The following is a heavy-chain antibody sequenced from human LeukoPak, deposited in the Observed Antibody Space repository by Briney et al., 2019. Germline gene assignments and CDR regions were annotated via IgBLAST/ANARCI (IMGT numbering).Heavy chain of an antibody. Sequence: GASVKVSCKASGYTFTSYYMHWVRQAPGQGLEWMGIINPSGGSTSYAQKFQGRVTITADESTSTAYMELSSLRSEDTAVYYCASSRGVYYYYGMDVWGQGTTVTVSS. J-gene: IGHJ6*02. CDR1: GYTFTSYY. V-gene: IGHV1-46*01. CDR3: ASSRGVYYYYGMDV. CDR2: INPSGGST. D-gene: IGHD3-16*01.